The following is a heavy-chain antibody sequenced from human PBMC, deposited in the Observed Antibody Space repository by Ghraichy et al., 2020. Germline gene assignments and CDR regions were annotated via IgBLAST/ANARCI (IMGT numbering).Heavy chain of an antibody. CDR1: GFTFSDFG. CDR2: ISGTGGST. D-gene: IGHD3-3*01. CDR3: AKAIPDYDYWSGYPGEKYFYYGMDV. V-gene: IGHV3-23*01. J-gene: IGHJ6*02. Sequence: LSLTCATSGFTFSDFGMSWVRQAPGQGLEWVSTISGTGGSTFYADSVKGRFTISRDNPKKTVILQMNNLRAEDTAVYYCAKAIPDYDYWSGYPGEKYFYYGMDVWGQGTTVTVSS.